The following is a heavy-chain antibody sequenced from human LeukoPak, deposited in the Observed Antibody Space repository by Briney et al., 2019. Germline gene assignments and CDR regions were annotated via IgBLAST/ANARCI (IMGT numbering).Heavy chain of an antibody. CDR1: GDSISSSGHY. Sequence: SETLSLTCTVSGDSISSSGHYWGWIRQPPGKGLEWIGSFYYSGSTYYNPSLKSRVTISVDTSKNHFSLRLSFVTAADTAVYYCASQTLILEWLNSWFDPWGQGTLVTVSS. D-gene: IGHD3-3*01. CDR3: ASQTLILEWLNSWFDP. V-gene: IGHV4-39*02. J-gene: IGHJ5*02. CDR2: FYYSGST.